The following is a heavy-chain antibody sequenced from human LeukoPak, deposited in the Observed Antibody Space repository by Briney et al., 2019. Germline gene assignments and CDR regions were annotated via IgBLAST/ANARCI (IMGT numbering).Heavy chain of an antibody. D-gene: IGHD2/OR15-2a*01. J-gene: IGHJ4*02. CDR2: ISEGADIT. Sequence: GGSLRLSCAASGFNFRYYAMTWVRQARGKGLECASGISEGADITYYGGSVKGRFTISRDNSKNTLYLQMNSLRAEDTAVYYCAKQNSRGFDYWGQGTLVTVSS. CDR1: GFNFRYYA. V-gene: IGHV3-23*01. CDR3: AKQNSRGFDY.